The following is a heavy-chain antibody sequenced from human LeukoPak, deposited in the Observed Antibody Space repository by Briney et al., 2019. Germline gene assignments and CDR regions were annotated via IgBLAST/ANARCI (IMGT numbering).Heavy chain of an antibody. D-gene: IGHD3-10*01. CDR2: MNPNSGNT. Sequence: ASVKVSCKASRYTFTDYYMHWVRQAPGQGLEWMGWMNPNSGNTGYAQKFQGRVTITRNTSISTAYMELSSLRSEDTAVYYCARGLRSTMVRGVHKYYYYMDVWGKGTTVTVSS. CDR3: ARGLRSTMVRGVHKYYYYMDV. J-gene: IGHJ6*03. V-gene: IGHV1-8*03. CDR1: RYTFTDYY.